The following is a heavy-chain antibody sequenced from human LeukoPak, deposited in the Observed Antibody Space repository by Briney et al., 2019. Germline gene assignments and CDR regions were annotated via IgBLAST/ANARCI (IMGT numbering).Heavy chain of an antibody. CDR1: GGAFTSYS. CDR2: IIPLLDIV. V-gene: IGHV1-69*04. J-gene: IGHJ6*02. Sequence: ASVKVSCKASGGAFTSYSFTWVRQAPGQGLEWMGRIIPLLDIVNYAQKSQGRVTIMADKSTSTANMEQRRLKTEDTDDSYCEKDISVDYVADYYYGMDVWGQGTTVTVSS. D-gene: IGHD4/OR15-4a*01. CDR3: EKDISVDYVADYYYGMDV.